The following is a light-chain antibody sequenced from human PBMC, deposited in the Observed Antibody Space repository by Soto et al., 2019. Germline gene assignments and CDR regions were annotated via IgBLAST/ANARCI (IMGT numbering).Light chain of an antibody. CDR2: AAS. V-gene: IGKV1-39*01. Sequence: DIQMTQPPSSLSASVGDRVTITCRASESIARHLNWYQQKPGKAPKLLIYAASSLQNGVTSRFRGGGSGTEFTLTISNLQPEDFATYYCQQTYSTLSITFGQGTRLEIK. CDR3: QQTYSTLSIT. J-gene: IGKJ5*01. CDR1: ESIARH.